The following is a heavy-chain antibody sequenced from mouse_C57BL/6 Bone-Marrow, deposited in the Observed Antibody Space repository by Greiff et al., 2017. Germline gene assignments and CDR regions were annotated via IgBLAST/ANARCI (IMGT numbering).Heavy chain of an antibody. D-gene: IGHD1-3*01. Sequence: QVTLKVPGAELARPGASVKMSCKASGYTFTSYTMHWVKQRPGRGLEWIGYINPSSGYTKYNQKFKDKATLTADKSSSTAYMQLSSLTAEDSAVYYSARSRSGGYWGQGTTLTVSS. CDR3: ARSRSGGY. CDR2: INPSSGYT. V-gene: IGHV1-4*01. CDR1: GYTFTSYT. J-gene: IGHJ2*01.